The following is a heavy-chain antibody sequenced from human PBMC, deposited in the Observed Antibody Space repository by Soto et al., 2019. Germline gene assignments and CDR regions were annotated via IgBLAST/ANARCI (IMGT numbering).Heavy chain of an antibody. CDR1: GYSFTSYW. J-gene: IGHJ4*02. CDR2: IYPGDSDT. Sequence: GESLKISCKGSGYSFTSYWIGWVRQMPGKGLEWMGIIYPGDSDTRYSPSFQGQVTISADKSISTAYLQWSSLKASDTAMYYCARRSGGIAAPYYFDYWGQGTLVTVSS. V-gene: IGHV5-51*01. CDR3: ARRSGGIAAPYYFDY. D-gene: IGHD6-13*01.